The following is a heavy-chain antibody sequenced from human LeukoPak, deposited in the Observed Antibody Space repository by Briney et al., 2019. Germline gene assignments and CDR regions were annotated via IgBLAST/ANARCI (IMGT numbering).Heavy chain of an antibody. CDR2: ISAYNGNT. J-gene: IGHJ4*02. CDR1: GYTFTSYG. V-gene: IGHV1-18*01. CDR3: ARVRYDFWSGYDLFDY. Sequence: ASVKVSCKASGYTFTSYGISWVRQAPGQGIEGMGWISAYNGNTNYAQKLQGRVTINTDTSTSTAYMELRSLRSDDTAVYYCARVRYDFWSGYDLFDYWGQGTLVTVSS. D-gene: IGHD3-3*01.